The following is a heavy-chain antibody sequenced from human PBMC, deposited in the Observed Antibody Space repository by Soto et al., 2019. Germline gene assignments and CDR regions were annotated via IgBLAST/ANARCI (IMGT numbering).Heavy chain of an antibody. J-gene: IGHJ6*03. V-gene: IGHV4-59*08. Sequence: SGTISLTSTASRGSVNNYDCTWIRKHTEKGLEWIGYIYYSGSTNYNPSLKSRVTISLDTSKNQFSLKLSSVTAADTAVYYCARRGYTYGQSAPYYDMDVWGKGTTVTVSS. CDR3: ARRGYTYGQSAPYYDMDV. CDR1: RGSVNNYD. CDR2: IYYSGST. D-gene: IGHD5-18*01.